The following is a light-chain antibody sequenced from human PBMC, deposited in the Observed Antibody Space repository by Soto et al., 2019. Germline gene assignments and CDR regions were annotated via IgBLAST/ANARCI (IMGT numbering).Light chain of an antibody. Sequence: EIVLTQSPATLSLSPGERATLSCRASQSVSSYLAWYQQKPDQAPRLLIYDASNRATGIPARFSGSGSGTDFTLNISSLEPEDFAVYYCQQRSNWPPTFGGGTKVEIK. CDR2: DAS. CDR1: QSVSSY. J-gene: IGKJ4*01. CDR3: QQRSNWPPT. V-gene: IGKV3-11*01.